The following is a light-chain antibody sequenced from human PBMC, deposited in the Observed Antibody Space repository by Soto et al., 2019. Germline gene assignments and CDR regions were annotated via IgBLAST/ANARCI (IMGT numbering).Light chain of an antibody. CDR1: QSISAW. V-gene: IGKV1-5*03. J-gene: IGKJ1*01. CDR3: QQYNDYSWT. CDR2: KAS. Sequence: DIQMTQSPSTLSASVGDSVSINCRASQSISAWLAWYQQKPGKAPRLLIYKASTLEIGVPSRFSGSGSGTEFTLTISSLQPDDVAIYYCQQYNDYSWTFGQGT.